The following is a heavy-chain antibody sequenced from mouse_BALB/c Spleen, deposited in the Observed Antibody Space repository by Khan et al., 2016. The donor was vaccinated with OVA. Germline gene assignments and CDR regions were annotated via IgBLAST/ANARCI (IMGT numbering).Heavy chain of an antibody. CDR3: SRAYYRYDGYYAMDY. CDR1: GFSLSRYN. Sequence: VQGVESGPGLVAPSQSLSITCTVSGFSLSRYNIHWVRQPPGKGLEWLGMIWGGGGTDYTSTLKSRLSISKDNSKSQVFLKMNSLQTDDTAIYYWSRAYYRYDGYYAMDYWGQGTSVTVSS. V-gene: IGHV2-6-4*01. CDR2: IWGGGGT. J-gene: IGHJ4*01. D-gene: IGHD2-14*01.